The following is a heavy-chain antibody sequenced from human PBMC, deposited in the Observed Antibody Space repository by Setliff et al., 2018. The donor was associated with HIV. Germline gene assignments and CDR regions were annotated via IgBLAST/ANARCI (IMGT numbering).Heavy chain of an antibody. CDR2: ISSSGGTI. CDR1: GFTFSRYE. J-gene: IGHJ4*02. D-gene: IGHD6-13*01. V-gene: IGHV3-48*03. CDR3: ARDSSSWYEFYFDC. Sequence: PGGSLRLSCAASGFTFSRYEMNWVRQAPGKGLEWVSYISSSGGTIYYADSVKGRFTIPRDNAKNSLYLQMNSLRAEDTAVYYCARDSSSWYEFYFDCWGQGTLVTVSS.